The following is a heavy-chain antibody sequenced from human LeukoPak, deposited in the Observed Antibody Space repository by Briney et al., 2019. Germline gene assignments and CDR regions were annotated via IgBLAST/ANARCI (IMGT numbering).Heavy chain of an antibody. J-gene: IGHJ3*02. CDR1: GGSISSSSYY. CDR2: IYYSGST. D-gene: IGHD4-23*01. CDR3: AGSYGGNSGSAFDI. Sequence: SETLSLTCTVSGGSISSSSYYWGWIRQPPGKGLEWIGSIYYSGSTNYNPSLKSRVTIAVDTSKNQFSLKLSSVTAADTAVYYCAGSYGGNSGSAFDIWGQGTMVTVSS. V-gene: IGHV4-39*07.